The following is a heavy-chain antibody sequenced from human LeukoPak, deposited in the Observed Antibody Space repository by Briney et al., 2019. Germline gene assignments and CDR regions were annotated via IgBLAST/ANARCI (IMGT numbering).Heavy chain of an antibody. Sequence: GGSLGLSCAASGFTFSSYAMSWVRQAPGKGLEWVSAISSSGGSTYYADSVKGRFTISRDTSKNTLYLQMNSLRAEETALYYCAREYSSSWYVVDDWGQGILVTVSS. CDR2: ISSSGGST. CDR3: AREYSSSWYVVDD. D-gene: IGHD6-13*01. CDR1: GFTFSSYA. V-gene: IGHV3-23*01. J-gene: IGHJ4*02.